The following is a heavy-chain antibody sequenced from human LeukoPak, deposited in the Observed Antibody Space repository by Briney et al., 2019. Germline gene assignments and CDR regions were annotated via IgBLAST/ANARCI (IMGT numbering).Heavy chain of an antibody. CDR3: ARLPGIAARRYRLDYYGMDV. Sequence: ASVKVSCKASGYTFTSYGISWVRQAPGQGLEWMGWISAYNGNTNYAQKLQGRVTMTTDTSTSTAYMELRSLRSDDTAVYYCARLPGIAARRYRLDYYGMDVWGQGTTVTVSS. D-gene: IGHD6-6*01. V-gene: IGHV1-18*04. CDR1: GYTFTSYG. CDR2: ISAYNGNT. J-gene: IGHJ6*02.